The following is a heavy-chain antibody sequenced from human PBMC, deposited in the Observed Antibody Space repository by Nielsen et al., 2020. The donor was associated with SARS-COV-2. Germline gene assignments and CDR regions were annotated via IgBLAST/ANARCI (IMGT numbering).Heavy chain of an antibody. J-gene: IGHJ3*02. Sequence: GGSLRLSCAASGFTFSSYWMSWVRQAPGKGLEWVANIKQDGSEKYYVDSVKGRFTISRDNAKNSLYLQMNSLRAEDTAVYYCARDGLIYYDSSGYSNDAFDIWGQGTMVTVSS. D-gene: IGHD3-22*01. V-gene: IGHV3-7*03. CDR2: IKQDGSEK. CDR3: ARDGLIYYDSSGYSNDAFDI. CDR1: GFTFSSYW.